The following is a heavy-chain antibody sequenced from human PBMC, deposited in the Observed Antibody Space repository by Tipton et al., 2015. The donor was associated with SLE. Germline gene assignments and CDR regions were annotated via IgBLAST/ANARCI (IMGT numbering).Heavy chain of an antibody. J-gene: IGHJ4*02. CDR1: GFSFSDYI. CDR2: IRTKGNSYTT. CDR3: ARGRNSFDY. V-gene: IGHV3-72*01. Sequence: GSLRLSCAASGFSFSDYILDWVRQAPGKGLEWVGRIRTKGNSYTTEYAASVKGRFTISRDDSKNSLYLQMNSMKTEDAAVYYCARGRNSFDYWGRGTLVTVSS.